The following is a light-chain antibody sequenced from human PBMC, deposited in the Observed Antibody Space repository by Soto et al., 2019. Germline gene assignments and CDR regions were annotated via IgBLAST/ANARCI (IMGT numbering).Light chain of an antibody. CDR2: EVS. J-gene: IGLJ1*01. CDR3: SSYAGSNNLGV. V-gene: IGLV2-8*01. Sequence: QSALTQPPSASGSPGQSVTISCTGTSSDVGGYNYVSWYQQHPGKAPKLIIYEVSKRPSGVPDRFSGSKSGNTASLTVSGLQAEDEAAYSCSSYAGSNNLGVFGTGTKVTVL. CDR1: SSDVGGYNY.